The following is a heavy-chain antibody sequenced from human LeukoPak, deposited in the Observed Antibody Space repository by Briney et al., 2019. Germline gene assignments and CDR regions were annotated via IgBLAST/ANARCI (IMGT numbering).Heavy chain of an antibody. J-gene: IGHJ3*02. CDR2: INPNSGGT. V-gene: IGHV1-2*06. Sequence: VSVKVSCKASGYTFTGYYMHWVRQAPGQGLEWMGRINPNSGGTNYAQKFQGRVTMTRDTSISTAYMELSRLRSDDTAVYYCARARGYYDSSGYAFDIWGQGTMVTVSS. D-gene: IGHD3-22*01. CDR1: GYTFTGYY. CDR3: ARARGYYDSSGYAFDI.